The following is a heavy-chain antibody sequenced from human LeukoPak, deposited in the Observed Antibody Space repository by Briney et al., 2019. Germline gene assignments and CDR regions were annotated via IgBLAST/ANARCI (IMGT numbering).Heavy chain of an antibody. CDR1: GFTFSSYA. V-gene: IGHV3-64*01. CDR3: ARDSVRGSASLLKWFDP. CDR2: ISSNGGTT. Sequence: GGSLRLSCAASGFTFSSYAMHWVRQAPAKGLAYVSAISSNGGTTYFANSVKGRFTISRENFKNTLNLQMGSLGAEDMAVYYCARDSVRGSASLLKWFDPWGQGTLVTVSS. J-gene: IGHJ5*02. D-gene: IGHD2-2*01.